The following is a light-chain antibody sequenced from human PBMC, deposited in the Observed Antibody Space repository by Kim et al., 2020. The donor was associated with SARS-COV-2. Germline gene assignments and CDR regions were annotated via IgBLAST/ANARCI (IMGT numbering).Light chain of an antibody. J-gene: IGKJ2*01. CDR1: QNIRTY. V-gene: IGKV1-39*01. CDR3: QQTYKTPYT. CDR2: FAS. Sequence: SASVGDRVTSKCRASQNIRTYCKWYQQRPEKAPTLLISFASNLPSGVPPRFSGGGFGTDFTLTISALEPEEFATYYCQQTYKTPYTCGQGTKLEI.